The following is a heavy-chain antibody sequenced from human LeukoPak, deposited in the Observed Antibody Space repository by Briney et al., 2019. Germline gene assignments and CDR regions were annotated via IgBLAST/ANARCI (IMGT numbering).Heavy chain of an antibody. V-gene: IGHV1-69-2*01. Sequence: ASVKVSCKVSGYTFTDYYMHWVQQAPGKGLEWMGPVDPEDGETIYAEKFQGRVTITADTSTDTAYMELSSLRSEDTAVYYCATGGIVVVPAAIGAFDIWGQGTMVTVSS. CDR2: VDPEDGET. J-gene: IGHJ3*02. CDR1: GYTFTDYY. D-gene: IGHD2-2*01. CDR3: ATGGIVVVPAAIGAFDI.